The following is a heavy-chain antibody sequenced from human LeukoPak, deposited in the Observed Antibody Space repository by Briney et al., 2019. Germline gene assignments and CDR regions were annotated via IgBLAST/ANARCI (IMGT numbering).Heavy chain of an antibody. CDR3: ATSWFGELIDY. CDR1: GGSISSYY. Sequence: SETLSLTCTVSGGSISSYYWSWIRQPPGKGLEWIGYIYYSGSTNYNPSLKSRVTISVDTSKNQFSLKLSSVTAADTAVYYCATSWFGELIDYWGQGTLVTVSS. D-gene: IGHD3-10*01. V-gene: IGHV4-59*01. J-gene: IGHJ4*02. CDR2: IYYSGST.